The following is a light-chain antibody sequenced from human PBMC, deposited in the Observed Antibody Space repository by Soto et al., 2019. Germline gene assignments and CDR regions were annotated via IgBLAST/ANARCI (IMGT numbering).Light chain of an antibody. CDR1: QSVLYSSNNKNY. CDR3: QQYYSTPFP. Sequence: DIVMTQSPDSLAVSLGETATINCKSSQSVLYSSNNKNYLAWYQQKPGQPPKLLIYWASTRESGVPDRFSGSGSGTDFTLTISSLQAEDGAVYYCQQYYSTPFPFGPGTKVDIK. J-gene: IGKJ3*01. V-gene: IGKV4-1*01. CDR2: WAS.